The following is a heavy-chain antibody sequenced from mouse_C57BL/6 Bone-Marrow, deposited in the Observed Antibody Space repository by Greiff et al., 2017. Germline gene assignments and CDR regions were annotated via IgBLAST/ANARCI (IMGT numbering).Heavy chain of an antibody. CDR3: ARSLYYGSSYGY. J-gene: IGHJ2*01. V-gene: IGHV1-81*01. CDR2: IYPRSGNT. Sequence: QVQLQESGAELARPGASVKLSCKASGYTFTSYGISWVKQRTGQGLEWIGEIYPRSGNTYYNEKFKGKATLTADKSSSTAYMELRSLTSEDSAVYFCARSLYYGSSYGYWGQGTTLTVSS. D-gene: IGHD1-1*01. CDR1: GYTFTSYG.